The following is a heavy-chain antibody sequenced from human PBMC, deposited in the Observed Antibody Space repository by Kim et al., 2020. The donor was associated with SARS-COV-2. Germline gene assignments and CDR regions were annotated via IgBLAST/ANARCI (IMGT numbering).Heavy chain of an antibody. CDR1: GFTFSSYG. CDR3: AKESGSGSYYAWTYYYYGMDV. D-gene: IGHD3-10*01. CDR2: ISYDGSNK. J-gene: IGHJ6*02. Sequence: GGSLRLSCAASGFTFSSYGMHWVRQAPGKGLEWVAVISYDGSNKYYADSVKGRFTISRDNSKNTLYLQMNSLRAEDTVVYYCAKESGSGSYYAWTYYYYGMDVWGQGTTVTVSS. V-gene: IGHV3-30*18.